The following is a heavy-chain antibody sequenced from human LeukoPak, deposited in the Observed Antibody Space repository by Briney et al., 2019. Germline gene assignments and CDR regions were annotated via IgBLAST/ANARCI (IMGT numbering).Heavy chain of an antibody. J-gene: IGHJ4*02. CDR1: GFTFSSYS. V-gene: IGHV3-21*01. CDR3: AREPQTSSTSSQGGVDY. CDR2: ISSSSSYI. D-gene: IGHD2-2*01. Sequence: GGSLRLSCAASGFTFSSYSMNWVRQAPGKGLEWVSSISSSSSYIYYADSVKGRFTISRDNAKNSLYLQMNSLRAEDTAVYYCAREPQTSSTSSQGGVDYWGQGTLVTVSS.